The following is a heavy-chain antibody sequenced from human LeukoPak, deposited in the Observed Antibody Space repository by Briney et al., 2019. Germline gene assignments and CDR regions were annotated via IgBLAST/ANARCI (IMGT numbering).Heavy chain of an antibody. D-gene: IGHD6-19*01. CDR3: GRSPPGGDQWLVIDH. CDR2: IYYSGST. CDR1: GGSISSYY. V-gene: IGHV4-59*01. J-gene: IGHJ4*02. Sequence: SETLSLTCTVSGGSISSYYWSWIRQPPGKALEWIGYIYYSGSTNYNPSLRGRVTVSVDTSKNQFSLKLSSVTAADTAVYYCGRSPPGGDQWLVIDHWGQGTLVTVSS.